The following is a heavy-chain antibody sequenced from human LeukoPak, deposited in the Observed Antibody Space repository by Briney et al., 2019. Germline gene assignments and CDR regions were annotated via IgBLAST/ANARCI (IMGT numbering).Heavy chain of an antibody. D-gene: IGHD3-16*01. CDR3: ARVPTNSYGFDN. Sequence: PGGALRLSCAASGINFDIHWIHWVRQAPGKGVEWGAHITGDGTIATHADSVKGRFTVSRDNANNPLYLQMTGLRGDDTAVYFCARVPTNSYGFDNWGQGTLVTVSS. V-gene: IGHV3-74*01. CDR1: GINFDIHW. CDR2: ITGDGTIA. J-gene: IGHJ5*02.